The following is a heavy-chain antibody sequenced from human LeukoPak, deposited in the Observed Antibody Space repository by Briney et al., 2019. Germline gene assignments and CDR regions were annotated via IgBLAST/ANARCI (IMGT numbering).Heavy chain of an antibody. CDR2: IYSGGST. V-gene: IGHV3-53*01. J-gene: IGHJ4*02. CDR1: GFTFSSYW. Sequence: GGSLRLSCAASGFTFSSYWMHWVRQAPGKGLEWVSVIYSGGSTYYADSVKGRFTISRDNSKNTLYLQMNSLRAEDTAVYYCAREGHSNYAFDYWGQGTLVTVSS. D-gene: IGHD4-11*01. CDR3: AREGHSNYAFDY.